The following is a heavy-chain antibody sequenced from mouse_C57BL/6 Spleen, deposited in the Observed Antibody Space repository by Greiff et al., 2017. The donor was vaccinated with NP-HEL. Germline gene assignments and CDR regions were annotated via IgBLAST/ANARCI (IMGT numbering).Heavy chain of an antibody. D-gene: IGHD1-1*01. CDR3: ARDRDGSSFYYAMDY. J-gene: IGHJ4*01. Sequence: EVKLMESGGGLVKPGGSLKLSCAASGFTFSSYAMSWVRQTPEKRLEWVATISDGGSYTYYPDNVKGRFTISRDNAKNNLYLQMSHLKSEDTAMYYCARDRDGSSFYYAMDYWGQGTSVTVSS. CDR1: GFTFSSYA. V-gene: IGHV5-4*01. CDR2: ISDGGSYT.